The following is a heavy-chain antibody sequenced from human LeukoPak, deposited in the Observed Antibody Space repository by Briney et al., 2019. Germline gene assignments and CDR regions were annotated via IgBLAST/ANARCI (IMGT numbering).Heavy chain of an antibody. Sequence: ASVKVSCKASGYTFTGYYIHWVRQAPGQGLEWMGIINPSGGSTSYAQKFQGRVTMTRDTSTSTVYMELSSLRSEDTAVYYCATTVTTQPYFDLWGRGTLVTVSS. CDR1: GYTFTGYY. D-gene: IGHD4-17*01. J-gene: IGHJ2*01. CDR2: INPSGGST. CDR3: ATTVTTQPYFDL. V-gene: IGHV1-46*01.